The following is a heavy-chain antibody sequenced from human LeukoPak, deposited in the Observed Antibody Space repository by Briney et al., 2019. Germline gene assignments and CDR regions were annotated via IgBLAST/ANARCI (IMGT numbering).Heavy chain of an antibody. D-gene: IGHD6-13*01. CDR3: ARVYRSRVGYYYMDV. V-gene: IGHV1-18*01. Sequence: ASVKVSCKASGGTFSSYAISWVRQAPGQGLEWMGWISAYNGNTNYTQKLQGRVTMTTDTSTSTAYMELRSLRSDDTAVYYCARVYRSRVGYYYMDVWGKGTTVTVSS. CDR2: ISAYNGNT. J-gene: IGHJ6*03. CDR1: GGTFSSYA.